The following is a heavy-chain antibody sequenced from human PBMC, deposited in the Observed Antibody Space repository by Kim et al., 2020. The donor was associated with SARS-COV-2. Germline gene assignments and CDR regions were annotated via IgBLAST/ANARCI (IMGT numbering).Heavy chain of an antibody. CDR2: SV. J-gene: IGHJ3*02. Sequence: SVDYADTVKGRFTISRDNARNSLYLQMNNLRPEDTALYYCTSLPHGAFDIWGQGTMVIVSS. CDR3: TSLPHGAFDI. V-gene: IGHV3-9*01.